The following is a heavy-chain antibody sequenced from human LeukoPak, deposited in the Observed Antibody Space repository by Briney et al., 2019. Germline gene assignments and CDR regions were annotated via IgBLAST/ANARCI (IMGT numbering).Heavy chain of an antibody. CDR1: GYTLTELS. V-gene: IGHV1-24*01. Sequence: GASVKVSCKVSGYTLTELSMHWVRQAPGKGLEWMGGFDPEDGETIYAQKFQGRVTMTEDTSTDTAYMELSSLRSEDTAVYYCAPFRYYDILTGYSRGYYFDYWGQGTLVTGPS. CDR3: APFRYYDILTGYSRGYYFDY. D-gene: IGHD3-9*01. CDR2: FDPEDGET. J-gene: IGHJ4*02.